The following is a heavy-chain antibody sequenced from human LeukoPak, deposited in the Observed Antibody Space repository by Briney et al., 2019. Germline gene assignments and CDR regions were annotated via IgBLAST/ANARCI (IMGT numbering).Heavy chain of an antibody. CDR3: ARSVGGHFDY. CDR1: GFTFSVYS. D-gene: IGHD3-16*01. V-gene: IGHV3-48*02. Sequence: GGSLRLSCAAAGFTFSVYSMNWVRQPPGMGLEWVSYITSNSATIQYADSVKGRFTISRDNAKNSLSLQMNSLRDEDTAVYYCARSVGGHFDYWGQGMLVTVSS. J-gene: IGHJ4*02. CDR2: ITSNSATI.